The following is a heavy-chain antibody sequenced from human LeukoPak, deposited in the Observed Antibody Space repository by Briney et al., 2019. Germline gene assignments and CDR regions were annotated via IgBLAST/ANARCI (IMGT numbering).Heavy chain of an antibody. CDR2: IRSKADSYTT. J-gene: IGHJ4*02. V-gene: IGHV3-73*01. Sequence: GGSLRLSCAASGFTFSGSVMHWVRQASGKGLEWLGRIRSKADSYTTAYAASVKGRFIVSRDDSKNTAYLQTNSLKTEDTAVYYCRAAADLNDYWGQGTLVTVSS. CDR1: GFTFSGSV. D-gene: IGHD6-13*01. CDR3: RAAADLNDY.